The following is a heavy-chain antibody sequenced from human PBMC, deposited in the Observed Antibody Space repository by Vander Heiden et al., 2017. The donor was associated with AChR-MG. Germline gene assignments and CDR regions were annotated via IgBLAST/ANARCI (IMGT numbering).Heavy chain of an antibody. Sequence: QVQLVQSGAEVKKPGASVKVSCKASGYTFTSYYMHWVRQAPGQGLEWMGIINPSGGSTSYAQKFQGRVTMTRDTSTSTVYMELSSLRSEETAVYYCARGDYGDRDYYYYYGMDVWGQGTTLTVSS. CDR3: ARGDYGDRDYYYYYGMDV. V-gene: IGHV1-46*01. D-gene: IGHD4-17*01. CDR2: INPSGGST. CDR1: GYTFTSYY. J-gene: IGHJ6*02.